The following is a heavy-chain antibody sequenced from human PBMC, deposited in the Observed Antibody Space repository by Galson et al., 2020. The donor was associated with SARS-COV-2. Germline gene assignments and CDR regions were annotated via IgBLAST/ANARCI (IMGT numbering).Heavy chain of an antibody. J-gene: IGHJ4*02. CDR2: IYYSGST. CDR1: GGSISSSSYY. D-gene: IGHD5-12*01. Sequence: ETLSLTCTVSGGSISSSSYYWGWIRQPPGKGLEWIGSIYYSGSTYYNPSLKSRVTISVDTSKNQFSLKLSSVTAADTAVYYCARGDVDIGLRYYFDYWGQGTLVTVSS. V-gene: IGHV4-39*07. CDR3: ARGDVDIGLRYYFDY.